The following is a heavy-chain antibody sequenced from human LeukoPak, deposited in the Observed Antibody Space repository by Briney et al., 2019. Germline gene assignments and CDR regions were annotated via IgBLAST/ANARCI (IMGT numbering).Heavy chain of an antibody. CDR1: GFTFSGYG. D-gene: IGHD1-26*01. CDR3: AKDPGGSYFSPQFSYFDY. J-gene: IGHJ4*02. V-gene: IGHV3-30*02. CDR2: IRYDGSNK. Sequence: PGGSLRLSCAASGFTFSGYGMHWVRQAPGKGLEWVAFIRYDGSNKYYADSVKGRFTISRDNSKNTLYLQMNSLRAEDTAVYYCAKDPGGSYFSPQFSYFDYWGQGTLVTVSS.